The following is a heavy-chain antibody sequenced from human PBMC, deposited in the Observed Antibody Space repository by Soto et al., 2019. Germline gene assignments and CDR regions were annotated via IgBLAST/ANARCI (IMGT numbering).Heavy chain of an antibody. J-gene: IGHJ4*02. CDR1: GFVSTNYN. Sequence: ASVKVSCKASGFVSTNYNFHLVRQAPGQXLEXXGXXNXAXXXTXXSQNFQGRVTFTSDASASTAFMELTNLRFEDKAMYYCATDYGSNWRLWGQGTLVTVSS. CDR3: ATDYGSNWRL. D-gene: IGHD3-10*01. CDR2: XNXAXXXT. V-gene: IGHV1-3*01.